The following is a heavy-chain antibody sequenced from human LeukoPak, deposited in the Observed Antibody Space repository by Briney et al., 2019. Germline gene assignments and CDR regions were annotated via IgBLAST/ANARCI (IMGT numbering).Heavy chain of an antibody. Sequence: GGSLRLSCAASGFTFDDYAMHWVRQAPGKGLEWVSGLSWNSGSIGYADSVKGRFTISRDNAKNSLYLQMNSLRAEDTALYYCASTPGQQLVEDAFDIWGQGTMVTVSS. CDR1: GFTFDDYA. V-gene: IGHV3-9*01. J-gene: IGHJ3*02. CDR2: LSWNSGSI. D-gene: IGHD6-13*01. CDR3: ASTPGQQLVEDAFDI.